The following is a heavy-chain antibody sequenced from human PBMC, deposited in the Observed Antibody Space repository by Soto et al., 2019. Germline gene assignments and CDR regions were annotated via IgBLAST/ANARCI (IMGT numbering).Heavy chain of an antibody. CDR3: LRDGKKNLRDWFDT. D-gene: IGHD1-1*01. J-gene: IGHJ5*02. CDR1: GASISGFY. CDR2: IYATGTT. Sequence: PSETLSLTCTVSGASISGFYWSWIRKSAGKGLEWIGRIYATGTTDYNPSLKSRVMMSVDTSKKQFSLKLRAVTAADTAVYYCLRDGKKNLRDWFDTWGQGISVTGSS. V-gene: IGHV4-4*07.